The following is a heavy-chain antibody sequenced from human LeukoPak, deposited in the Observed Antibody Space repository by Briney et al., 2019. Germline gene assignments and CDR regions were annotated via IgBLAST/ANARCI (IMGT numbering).Heavy chain of an antibody. CDR2: IYSGGST. V-gene: IGHV3-53*01. CDR3: ARGLMWELGDY. D-gene: IGHD1-26*01. CDR1: GFTVSSNY. J-gene: IGHJ4*02. Sequence: GGSLRLSCAASGFTVSSNYMSWVRQAPGKGLEWVSVIYSGGSTYYADSVKGRVTISRDNSKNTLYLQMNSLRAEDTAVYYCARGLMWELGDYWGQGTLVTVSS.